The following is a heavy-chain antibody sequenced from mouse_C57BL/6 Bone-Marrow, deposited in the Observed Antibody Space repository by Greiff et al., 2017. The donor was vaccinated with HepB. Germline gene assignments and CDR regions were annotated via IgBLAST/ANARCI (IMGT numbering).Heavy chain of an antibody. V-gene: IGHV1-81*01. CDR1: GYTFTSYG. CDR3: ARILYYDGSRLWYFDV. J-gene: IGHJ1*03. D-gene: IGHD1-1*01. CDR2: IYPRSGNT. Sequence: VQLQQSGAELARPGASVKLSCKASGYTFTSYGISWVKQSTGQGLEWIGEIYPRSGNTYYNEKFKGKATLTADKSSSTAYMELRSLTSEDSAVYFCARILYYDGSRLWYFDVWGTGTTVTVSS.